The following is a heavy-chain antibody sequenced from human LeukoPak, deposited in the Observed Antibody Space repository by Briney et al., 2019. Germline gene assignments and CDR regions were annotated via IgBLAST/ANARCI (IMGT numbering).Heavy chain of an antibody. D-gene: IGHD3-9*01. CDR2: INPSGGST. V-gene: IGHV1-46*01. CDR1: GYTFTSYY. J-gene: IGHJ6*03. Sequence: ASVKVSCKASGYTFTSYYMRWVRQAPGQGLEWMGIINPSGGSTSYAQKFQGRVTMTRDMSTSTVYMELSSLRSEDTAVYYCARDLKKRYFDWLPPTAYYYMDVWGKGTTVTVSS. CDR3: ARDLKKRYFDWLPPTAYYYMDV.